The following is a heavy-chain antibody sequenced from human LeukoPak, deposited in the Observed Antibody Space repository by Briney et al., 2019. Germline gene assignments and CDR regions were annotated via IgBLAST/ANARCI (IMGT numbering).Heavy chain of an antibody. CDR1: PVTFTSST. Sequence: SVGSLRLSRAPSPVTFTSSTICCVCQALRKGLGRVSVVSGGGGTTYYADSVKGRFSISSDNSKNTLYLQMNSLRAEDTAVYYCAKSRKQSLVQGEDLGCWGQGTLVTVAS. V-gene: IGHV3-23*01. CDR3: AKSRKQSLVQGEDLGC. CDR2: VSGGGGTT. D-gene: IGHD6-19*01. J-gene: IGHJ4*02.